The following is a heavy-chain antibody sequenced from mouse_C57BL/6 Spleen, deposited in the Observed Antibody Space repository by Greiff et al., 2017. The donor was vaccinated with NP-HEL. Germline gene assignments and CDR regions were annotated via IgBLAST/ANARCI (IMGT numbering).Heavy chain of an antibody. Sequence: VKLMESGAELVKPGASVKISCKASGYAFSSYWMNWVKQRPGKGLEWIGQIYPGDGDTNYNGKFKGKATLTADKSSSTAYMQLSSLTSEDSAVYFCARLLRSYAMDYWGQGTSVTVSS. V-gene: IGHV1-80*01. CDR3: ARLLRSYAMDY. D-gene: IGHD1-1*01. CDR1: GYAFSSYW. CDR2: IYPGDGDT. J-gene: IGHJ4*01.